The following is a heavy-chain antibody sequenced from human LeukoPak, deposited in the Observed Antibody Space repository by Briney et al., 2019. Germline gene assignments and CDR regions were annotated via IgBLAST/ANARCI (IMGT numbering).Heavy chain of an antibody. Sequence: PQASVKVSCKASGYTFTSYGISWVRQAPGQGLEWMGWISAYNGNTNYAQKLQGRVTMTTDTSTSTAYMELRSLRSDDTAVYYCARDQISGRWLQGDYFDYWGQGTLVTVSS. J-gene: IGHJ4*02. CDR3: ARDQISGRWLQGDYFDY. V-gene: IGHV1-18*01. CDR1: GYTFTSYG. CDR2: ISAYNGNT. D-gene: IGHD5-24*01.